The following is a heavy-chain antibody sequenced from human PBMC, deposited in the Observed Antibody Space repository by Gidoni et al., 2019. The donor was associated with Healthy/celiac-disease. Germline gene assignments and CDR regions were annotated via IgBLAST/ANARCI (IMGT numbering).Heavy chain of an antibody. CDR2: INSDGSST. CDR1: GCTCSSDW. V-gene: IGHV3-74*01. Sequence: EVQLVESGGGVVQPGGYGRISCAASGCTCSSDWTHWVRHAPGKGVVWVSRINSDGSSTSYADSVKGRFTISRDNAKNTLYLQMNSLRAEDTAVYYCARALQNQQWLLRPAGGMDVWGQGTTVTVSS. D-gene: IGHD6-19*01. CDR3: ARALQNQQWLLRPAGGMDV. J-gene: IGHJ6*02.